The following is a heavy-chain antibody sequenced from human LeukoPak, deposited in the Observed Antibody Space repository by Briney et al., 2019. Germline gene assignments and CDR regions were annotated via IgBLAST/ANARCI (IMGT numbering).Heavy chain of an antibody. V-gene: IGHV3-7*01. D-gene: IGHD2-2*01. Sequence: GGSLRLSCAASGFTFTRHWMTWVRQAPGKGLEWVANIKQDGSEKYYVDSVKGRFTISRDNAKNSLYLQMSSLRAEDTAVYYCARDSQYRASPGCYGDTFDIWGQGTMVTVSS. CDR1: GFTFTRHW. CDR3: ARDSQYRASPGCYGDTFDI. CDR2: IKQDGSEK. J-gene: IGHJ3*02.